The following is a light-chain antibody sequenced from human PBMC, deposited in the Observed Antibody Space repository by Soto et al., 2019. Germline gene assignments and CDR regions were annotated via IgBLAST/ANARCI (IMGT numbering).Light chain of an antibody. Sequence: EIVMTQSPATLSVSPGERATLSCRASQSINRNLAWYQQKPGQAPRLLIYGASTRATGIPARFSGSASGTEFTLTISGLQSEDFAVYFCQQYNNWPPYTLGQGTKLEIK. CDR1: QSINRN. V-gene: IGKV3-15*01. J-gene: IGKJ2*01. CDR3: QQYNNWPPYT. CDR2: GAS.